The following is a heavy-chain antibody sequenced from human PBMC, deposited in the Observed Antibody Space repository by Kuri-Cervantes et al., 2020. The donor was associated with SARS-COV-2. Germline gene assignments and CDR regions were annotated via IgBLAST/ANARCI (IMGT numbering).Heavy chain of an antibody. J-gene: IGHJ1*01. V-gene: IGHV3-33*08. CDR1: GFTVSSYG. CDR3: ARVGLYCSSTSCYTVNFQH. Sequence: GESLKISCAASGFTVSSYGMHWVRQAPGKGLEWVAVIWYDGSNKYYADSVKGRYTISRDNSKNTLYLQMNSLRAEDTAVYYCARVGLYCSSTSCYTVNFQHWGQGTLVTVSS. CDR2: IWYDGSNK. D-gene: IGHD2-2*02.